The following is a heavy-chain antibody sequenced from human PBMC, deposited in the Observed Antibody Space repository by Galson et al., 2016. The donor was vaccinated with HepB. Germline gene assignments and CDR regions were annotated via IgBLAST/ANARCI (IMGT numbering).Heavy chain of an antibody. J-gene: IGHJ4*02. V-gene: IGHV6-1*01. CDR3: ARSYLLGRGFGW. CDR1: GDSFSSNSAG. Sequence: CAISGDSFSSNSAGWNWIRQSPSRGLEWLGRTFYRSNWQNDYAESVKSRITINPDTSKNQFSLQLNSVTPDDTAVYYCARSYLLGRGFGWWGQGTLVTVSS. CDR2: TFYRSNWQN. D-gene: IGHD7-27*01.